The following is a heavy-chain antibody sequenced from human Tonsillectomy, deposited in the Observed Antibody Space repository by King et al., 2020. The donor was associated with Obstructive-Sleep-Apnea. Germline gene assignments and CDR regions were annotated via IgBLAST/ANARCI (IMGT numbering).Heavy chain of an antibody. CDR1: GGTFSSYG. J-gene: IGHJ4*02. D-gene: IGHD3-10*01. CDR3: AREVRGVTMYYFDY. Sequence: QVQLVESGAEVKKPGSSVKVSCKASGGTFSSYGISWVRQAPGQGLEWMGGIIPIFDTVKHAQKFQGRVTIIADESTSTAYMELSSLRSEDTAVYHCAREVRGVTMYYFDYWGQGTLVTVSS. V-gene: IGHV1-69*01. CDR2: IIPIFDTV.